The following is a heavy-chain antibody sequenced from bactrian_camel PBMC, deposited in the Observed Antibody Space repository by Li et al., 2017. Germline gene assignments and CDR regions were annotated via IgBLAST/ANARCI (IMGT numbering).Heavy chain of an antibody. CDR1: GFTFSSYA. Sequence: VQLVESGGGLVQPGGSLRVSCAASGFTFSSYAMSWVRQAPGKGLEWVSHINNDGGVAYSADSVKGRFTISRDSAKNTLYLQMNSLKSEDTAVYYCAVGLWCPKTYWGQGTRVTVS. CDR2: INNDGGVA. J-gene: IGHJ4*01. V-gene: IGHV3S35*01. CDR3: AVGLWCPKTY. D-gene: IGHD6*01.